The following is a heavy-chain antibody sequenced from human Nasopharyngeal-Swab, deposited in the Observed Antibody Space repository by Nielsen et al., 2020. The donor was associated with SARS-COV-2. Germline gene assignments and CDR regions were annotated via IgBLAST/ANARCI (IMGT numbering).Heavy chain of an antibody. J-gene: IGHJ6*03. V-gene: IGHV4-39*01. CDR1: GGSISSSSYY. Sequence: SETLSLTCTVSGGSISSSSYYWGWIRQPPGKGLEWIGSIYYSGSTYYNPSLKSRVTTSVDTSKNQFSLKLSSVTAADTAVYYCARIRNQYGSGSYYYMDVWGKGTTVTVSS. CDR3: ARIRNQYGSGSYYYMDV. CDR2: IYYSGST. D-gene: IGHD3-10*01.